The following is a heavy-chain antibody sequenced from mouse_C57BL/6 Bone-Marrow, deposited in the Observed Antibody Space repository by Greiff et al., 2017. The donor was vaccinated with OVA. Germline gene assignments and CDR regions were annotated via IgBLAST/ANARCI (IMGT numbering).Heavy chain of an antibody. CDR1: GFNIKDDY. CDR3: TTGGYDGYYEAMDY. Sequence: VQLQQSGAELVRPGASVKLSCTASGFNIKDDYMHWVKQRPEQGLEWIGWVDPENGDTEYASKFQGKATITADTSSNTAYLQLSSLTSEDTAVYYCTTGGYDGYYEAMDYWGQGTSVTVSS. CDR2: VDPENGDT. D-gene: IGHD2-3*01. J-gene: IGHJ4*01. V-gene: IGHV14-4*01.